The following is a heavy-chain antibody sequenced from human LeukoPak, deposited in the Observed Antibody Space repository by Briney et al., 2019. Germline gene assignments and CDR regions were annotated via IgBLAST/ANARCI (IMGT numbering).Heavy chain of an antibody. CDR2: ISGSGGTT. CDR1: GFTFGNYG. Sequence: GGSLRLSCAASGFTFGNYGMSWVRQAPGKGLEWVSVISGSGGTTYYADSVKGRFTISRDNAKNSLYLQMNSLRAEDTAVYYCARDPALNDGVLWDYWGQGTLVTVSS. J-gene: IGHJ4*02. CDR3: ARDPALNDGVLWDY. D-gene: IGHD1-1*01. V-gene: IGHV3-48*04.